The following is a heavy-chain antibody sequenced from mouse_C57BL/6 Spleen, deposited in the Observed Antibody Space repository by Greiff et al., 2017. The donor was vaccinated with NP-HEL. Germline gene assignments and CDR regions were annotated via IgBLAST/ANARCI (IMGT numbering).Heavy chain of an antibody. CDR2: INPNNGGT. Sequence: VQLQQSGPELVKPGASVKISCKASGYMFTDYYMNWVKQSHGKSLEWIGDINPNNGGTSYNQKFKGKATLTVDKSSSTAYMEPRSLTSEDSAVYYCARGPYYYGSSRYAMDYWGQGTSVTVSS. CDR3: ARGPYYYGSSRYAMDY. V-gene: IGHV1-26*01. D-gene: IGHD1-1*01. CDR1: GYMFTDYY. J-gene: IGHJ4*01.